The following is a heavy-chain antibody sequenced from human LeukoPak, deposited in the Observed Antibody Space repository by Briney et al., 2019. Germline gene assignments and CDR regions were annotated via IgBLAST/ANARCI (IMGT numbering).Heavy chain of an antibody. D-gene: IGHD6-19*01. CDR3: AREVKAVPGDESFDY. CDR2: ISSSGTTI. J-gene: IGHJ4*02. CDR1: GFTFTNYE. Sequence: QPGGSLRLSCAASGFTFTNYEINWVRQAPGKGLEWVSYISSSGTTIFYADSVKGRFTISRDNAKNSLYLQMNSLRAEDTAVYYCAREVKAVPGDESFDYWGQGTLVTVSS. V-gene: IGHV3-48*03.